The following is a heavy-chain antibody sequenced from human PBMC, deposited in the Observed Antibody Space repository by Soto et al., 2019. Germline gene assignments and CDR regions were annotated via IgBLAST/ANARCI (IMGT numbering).Heavy chain of an antibody. V-gene: IGHV3-23*01. J-gene: IGHJ4*02. D-gene: IGHD3-16*01. Sequence: GGSLRLSCAASGFTFSNYALNWVRHAPGKGLEWVSGISGGGGGTHYTDSVKGRFTISRDNSKNTLYLQMNSLRAEDTAVYYCAKDSDWGEPDYWGRGTLVTVSS. CDR1: GFTFSNYA. CDR3: AKDSDWGEPDY. CDR2: ISGGGGGT.